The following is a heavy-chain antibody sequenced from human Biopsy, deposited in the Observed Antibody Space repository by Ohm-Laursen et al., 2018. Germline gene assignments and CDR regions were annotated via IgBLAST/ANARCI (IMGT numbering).Heavy chain of an antibody. V-gene: IGHV3-9*01. CDR3: AKGQAPDGYNYAFDI. CDR2: ISWNSGRI. D-gene: IGHD5-24*01. CDR1: GFNFDDFA. Sequence: SLRLSCAASGFNFDDFAMHWVRQTPGKGLGWVSGISWNSGRIAYADSVKGRFTISRDNAKNSLYLQMNSLRAEDTALFYCAKGQAPDGYNYAFDIWGQGTMLTVSS. J-gene: IGHJ3*02.